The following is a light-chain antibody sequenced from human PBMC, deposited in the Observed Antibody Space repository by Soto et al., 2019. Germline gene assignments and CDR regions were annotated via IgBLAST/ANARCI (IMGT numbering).Light chain of an antibody. CDR1: QSVSTN. Sequence: DIILTQSPAIVSVSPGERATLSCRASQSVSTNLAWYQHKHGQAPRLLIYGASTRVTDIPPRFSGSGSGTESTLTLTYLKPEDFGFYYCQQYEKTVPPFTFGGGTKVEI. J-gene: IGKJ4*01. CDR2: GAS. V-gene: IGKV3-15*01. CDR3: QQYEKTVPPFT.